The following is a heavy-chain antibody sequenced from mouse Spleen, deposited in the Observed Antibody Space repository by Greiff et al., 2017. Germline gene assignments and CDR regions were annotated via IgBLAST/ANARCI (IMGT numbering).Heavy chain of an antibody. J-gene: IGHJ4*01. CDR2: ISNGGGST. V-gene: IGHV5-12*02. CDR1: GFTFSDYY. CDR3: ARGDSMDY. Sequence: EVQRVESGGGLVQPGGSLKLSCATSGFTFSDYYMYWVRQTPEKRLEWVAYISNGGGSTYYPDTVKGRFTISRDNAKNTLYLQMSRLKSEDTAMYYCARGDSMDYWGQGTSVTVSS.